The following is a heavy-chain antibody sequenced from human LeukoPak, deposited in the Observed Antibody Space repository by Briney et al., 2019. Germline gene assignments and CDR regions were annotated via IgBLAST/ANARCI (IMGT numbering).Heavy chain of an antibody. J-gene: IGHJ6*03. CDR1: EFTFSAAW. V-gene: IGHV3-21*01. CDR3: ARGVDYSNYEPYYYYYYYMDV. D-gene: IGHD4-11*01. CDR2: ISSSSSYI. Sequence: GGSLRLSCAVSEFTFSAAWMSWVRQAPGKGLEWVSSISSSSSYIYYADSVKGQFTISRDNAKNSLYLQMNSLRAEDTAVYYCARGVDYSNYEPYYYYYYYMDVWGKGTTVTVSS.